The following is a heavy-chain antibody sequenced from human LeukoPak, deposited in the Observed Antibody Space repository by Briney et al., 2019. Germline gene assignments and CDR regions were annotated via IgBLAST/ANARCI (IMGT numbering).Heavy chain of an antibody. D-gene: IGHD3-22*01. J-gene: IGHJ3*02. CDR2: IYTSGST. CDR1: GGSISSYY. V-gene: IGHV4-4*07. CDR3: ASLPGDYYDSSGYYSAFDI. Sequence: SETLSLTCTVSGGSISSYYWSWIRQPAGKGLEWIGRIYTSGSTNYNPSLKSRVTMSVDTSKNQFCLKLSSVTAADTAVYYCASLPGDYYDSSGYYSAFDIWGQGTMVTVSS.